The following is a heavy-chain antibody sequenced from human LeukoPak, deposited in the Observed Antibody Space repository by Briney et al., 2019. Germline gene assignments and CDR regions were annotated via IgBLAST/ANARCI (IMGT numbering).Heavy chain of an antibody. J-gene: IGHJ4*02. CDR2: ISSSGSTI. D-gene: IGHD3-10*01. CDR1: GFTFSSYE. Sequence: GGSLRLSCAASGFTFSSYEMNWVRQAPGKGLEWVSYISSSGSTIYYADSVKGRFTISRDNSQNTLYLQMNSLRAEDTAVYYCAGRGSGSYFDYWGRGPLVTVSS. CDR3: AGRGSGSYFDY. V-gene: IGHV3-48*03.